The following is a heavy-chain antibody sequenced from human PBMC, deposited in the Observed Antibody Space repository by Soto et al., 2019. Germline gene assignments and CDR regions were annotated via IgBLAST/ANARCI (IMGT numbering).Heavy chain of an antibody. Sequence: GASVKVSCKASGYTFTGYYMHWVRQAPGQGLEWMGWINPNSGGTNYAQKFQGRVTMTRDTSISTAYMELSRLRSDDTAVYYCARDHYSYDPAWFDPWGQGTLVTVSS. CDR1: GYTFTGYY. J-gene: IGHJ5*02. CDR2: INPNSGGT. V-gene: IGHV1-2*02. CDR3: ARDHYSYDPAWFDP. D-gene: IGHD3-10*01.